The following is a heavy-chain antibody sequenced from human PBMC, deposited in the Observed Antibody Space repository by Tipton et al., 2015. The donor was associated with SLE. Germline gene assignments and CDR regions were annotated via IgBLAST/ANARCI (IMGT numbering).Heavy chain of an antibody. J-gene: IGHJ6*02. Sequence: TLSLTCTVSGGSISSGSYYWSWIRQPAGKGLEWIGRIYTSGSTNYNPSLKSRVTISVDTSKNQFSLKLSSVTAADTAVYYCASGAIVVVPAAPGYYYGMDVWGQGTTVTVSS. CDR2: IYTSGST. CDR3: ASGAIVVVPAAPGYYYGMDV. CDR1: GGSISSGSYY. D-gene: IGHD2-2*01. V-gene: IGHV4-61*02.